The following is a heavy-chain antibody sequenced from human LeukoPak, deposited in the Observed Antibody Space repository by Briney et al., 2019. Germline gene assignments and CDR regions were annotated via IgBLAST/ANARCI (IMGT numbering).Heavy chain of an antibody. CDR3: ARDTYYYDSSDDY. Sequence: SVKVSCKASGGTFSSYAISWVRQAPGQGLEWLGRIIPIFGTANYAQKFQGRVTITTDESTSTAYMELSSLRSEDTAVYYCARDTYYYDSSDDYWGQGTLVTVSS. V-gene: IGHV1-69*05. CDR1: GGTFSSYA. J-gene: IGHJ4*02. CDR2: IIPIFGTA. D-gene: IGHD3-22*01.